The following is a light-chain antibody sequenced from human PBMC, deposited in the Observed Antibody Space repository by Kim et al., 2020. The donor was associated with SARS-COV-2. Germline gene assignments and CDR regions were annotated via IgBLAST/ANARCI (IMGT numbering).Light chain of an antibody. Sequence: VALGQTARITSGGNNIGSKNVHWYQQKPGQAPVLVIYRDSNRPSGIPERFSGSNSGNTATLTISRAQAGDEADYYCQVWDSSTAVFGGGTQLTVL. CDR3: QVWDSSTAV. V-gene: IGLV3-9*01. CDR2: RDS. J-gene: IGLJ3*02. CDR1: NIGSKN.